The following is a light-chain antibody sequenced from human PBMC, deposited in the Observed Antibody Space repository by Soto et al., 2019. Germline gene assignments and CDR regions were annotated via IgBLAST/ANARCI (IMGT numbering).Light chain of an antibody. CDR2: GAS. J-gene: IGKJ4*01. Sequence: EIVLTQSPGTLSLSPGERATLSCRASQSVSSSYLAWYQQKPGQAPRLLIYGASSRATGIPDRFSGSGSGIDFTLAFSRLEPEDFAVYYCQQYGSSLLTLTFCGGTKVDSK. CDR1: QSVSSSY. V-gene: IGKV3-20*01. CDR3: QQYGSSLLTLT.